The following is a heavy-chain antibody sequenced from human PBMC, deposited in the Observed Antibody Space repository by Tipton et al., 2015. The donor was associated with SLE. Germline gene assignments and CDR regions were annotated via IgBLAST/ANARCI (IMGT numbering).Heavy chain of an antibody. CDR3: ARVVGAPGAFDI. D-gene: IGHD1-26*01. CDR1: GFTFSSYA. CDR2: ISYDGSNK. J-gene: IGHJ3*02. V-gene: IGHV3-30-3*01. Sequence: SGFTFSSYAMHWVRQAPGKGLEWVAVISYDGSNKYYADSVKGRFTISRDNAKNSLYLQMNSLRAEDTAVYYCARVVGAPGAFDIWGQGTMVTVSS.